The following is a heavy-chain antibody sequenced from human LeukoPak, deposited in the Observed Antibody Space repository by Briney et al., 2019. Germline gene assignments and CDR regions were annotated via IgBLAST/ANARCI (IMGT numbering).Heavy chain of an antibody. V-gene: IGHV4-39*07. Sequence: SETLSLTRTVSGGSINSSSYYWGWIRQPPGKGLGWIGSIYYSGSTYYNPSLKSRVTISVDSSKNQFSLQLSSVTAADTAVYYCARHIRDSSGKGGIDYWGQGTLVTVSS. CDR2: IYYSGST. D-gene: IGHD3-22*01. CDR3: ARHIRDSSGKGGIDY. J-gene: IGHJ4*02. CDR1: GGSINSSSYY.